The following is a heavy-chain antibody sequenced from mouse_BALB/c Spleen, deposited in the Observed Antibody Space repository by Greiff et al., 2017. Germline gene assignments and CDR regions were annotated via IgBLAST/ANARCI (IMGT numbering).Heavy chain of an antibody. Sequence: EVQLEQSGAELVRSGASVKLSCTASGFNINDYYMHWVKQRPEQGLEWIGWIDPGNGDTEYAPKFQGKATMTADTSSNTAYMQLSSLTSEDSAVYYCTNYGNYGFAYWGQGTLVTVSA. CDR3: TNYGNYGFAY. CDR2: IDPGNGDT. J-gene: IGHJ3*01. CDR1: GFNINDYY. D-gene: IGHD2-1*01. V-gene: IGHV14-4*02.